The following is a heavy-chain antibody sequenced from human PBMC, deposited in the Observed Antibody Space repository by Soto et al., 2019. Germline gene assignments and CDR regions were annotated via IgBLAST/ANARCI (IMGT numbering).Heavy chain of an antibody. V-gene: IGHV3-23*01. CDR1: GFTFSSYA. D-gene: IGHD3-10*01. CDR3: VLWPPYYFDY. J-gene: IGHJ4*02. CDR2: ISGSGGST. Sequence: EVQLLESGGGLVQPGGSLRLSCAASGFTFSSYAMSWVRQAPGKGLEWVSAISGSGGSTYYADSVRGRFTISRDNSKNALYLQMNSLRAEDTAVYYGVLWPPYYFDYWGQGTLVTVSS.